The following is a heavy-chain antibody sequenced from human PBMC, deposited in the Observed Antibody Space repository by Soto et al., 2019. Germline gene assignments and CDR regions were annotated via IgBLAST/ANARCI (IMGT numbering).Heavy chain of an antibody. CDR1: GGSFSGYY. CDR3: ARGGYGSGSYSHYFDY. CDR2: INHSGST. D-gene: IGHD3-10*01. Sequence: SETLSLTCAVYGGSFSGYYWSWIRQPPGKGLEWIGEINHSGSTNYNPSIKSRVTISVDTSKNQFSLKLRYVTAADTAVYYCARGGYGSGSYSHYFDYWGQGTLVTVSS. V-gene: IGHV4-34*01. J-gene: IGHJ4*02.